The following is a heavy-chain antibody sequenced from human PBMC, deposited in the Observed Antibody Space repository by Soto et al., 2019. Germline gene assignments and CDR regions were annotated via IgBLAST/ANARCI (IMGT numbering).Heavy chain of an antibody. D-gene: IGHD2-15*01. CDR2: IYYSGST. J-gene: IGHJ5*02. Sequence: KPSETLSLTCTVSGGSISSSSYYWGWIRQPPGKGLEWIGSIYYSGSTYYNPSLKSRVTISVDTSKNQFSLKLSSVTAADTAVYYCARGGYCSGGSCYNWFDPWGQGTLVTVSS. CDR3: ARGGYCSGGSCYNWFDP. V-gene: IGHV4-39*01. CDR1: GGSISSSSYY.